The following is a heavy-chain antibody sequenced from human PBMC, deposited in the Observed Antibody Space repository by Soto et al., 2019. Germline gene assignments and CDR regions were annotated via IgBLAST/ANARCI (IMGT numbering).Heavy chain of an antibody. V-gene: IGHV3-23*01. CDR3: AKDRTVRGVIITGMDV. J-gene: IGHJ6*02. Sequence: GGSLRLSCAASGFTFSSYAMSWVRQAPGKGLEWVSAISGSGGSTYYADSVKGRFTISRANSKNTLYLQMNSLRAEDTAVYYCAKDRTVRGVIITGMDVWGQGTTVTVSS. CDR2: ISGSGGST. CDR1: GFTFSSYA. D-gene: IGHD3-10*01.